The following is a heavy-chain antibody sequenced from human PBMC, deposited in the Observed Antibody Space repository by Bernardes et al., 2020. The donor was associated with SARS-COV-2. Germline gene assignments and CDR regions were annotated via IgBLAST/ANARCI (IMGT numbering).Heavy chain of an antibody. Sequence: GGSLRLSCEASGFTFSTYAMSWVRQAPGKGLEWVSDISGPGRTYYADSVKGRFTISRDNSKNTLYLEMNSLRAEDTAVYYCAKELAYGTTWRDYKYYFGMDVWGQGTTVPVSS. D-gene: IGHD3-10*01. CDR3: AKELAYGTTWRDYKYYFGMDV. CDR1: GFTFSTYA. V-gene: IGHV3-23*01. CDR2: ISGPGRT. J-gene: IGHJ6*02.